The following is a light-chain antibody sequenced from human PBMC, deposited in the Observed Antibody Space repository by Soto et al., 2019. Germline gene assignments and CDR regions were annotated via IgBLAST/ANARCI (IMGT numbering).Light chain of an antibody. CDR1: QSVSDN. CDR2: RAS. CDR3: QQYNSWPIT. Sequence: EVLMTQSPDTLYVSLVERVTLSFRASQSVSDNLAWYQQKPGQGPRLLVYRASTRTLGIPARFSGSESGTEFTLTISSLQSEDFAVYYCQQYNSWPITFGQGTRLEIK. V-gene: IGKV3-15*01. J-gene: IGKJ5*01.